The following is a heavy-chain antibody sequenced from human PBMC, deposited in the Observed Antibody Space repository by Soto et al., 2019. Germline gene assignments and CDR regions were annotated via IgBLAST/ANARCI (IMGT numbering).Heavy chain of an antibody. CDR3: AREAARPHYYYYYYGMDV. J-gene: IGHJ6*02. Sequence: ASVKVSCKASGYTFTSYGISWVRQAPGQGLEWMGWISAYNGNTNYAQKLQGRVTMTTDTSTSTAYMELRSLRSDDTAVYYCAREAARPHYYYYYYGMDVWGQGTTVPVSS. V-gene: IGHV1-18*04. CDR2: ISAYNGNT. CDR1: GYTFTSYG. D-gene: IGHD6-6*01.